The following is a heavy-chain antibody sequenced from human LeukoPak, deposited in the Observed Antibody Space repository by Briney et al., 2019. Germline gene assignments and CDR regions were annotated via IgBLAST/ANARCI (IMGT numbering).Heavy chain of an antibody. CDR2: ISYDGSSK. Sequence: GGSLRLSCAASGFTFSSYAMHWVRQAPGKGLEWVAVISYDGSSKYYADSVKGRFTISRDNSKNTLYLQMNSLRAEDTAVYYCARDSGEWELLFDYWGQGTLVTVSS. D-gene: IGHD1-26*01. J-gene: IGHJ4*02. V-gene: IGHV3-30-3*01. CDR3: ARDSGEWELLFDY. CDR1: GFTFSSYA.